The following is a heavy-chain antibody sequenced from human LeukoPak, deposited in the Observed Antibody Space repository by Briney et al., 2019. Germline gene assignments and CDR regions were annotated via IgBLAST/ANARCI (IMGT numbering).Heavy chain of an antibody. Sequence: SETLSLTYTVSGYSISSGYYWGWIRQPPGKGLEWIGSIYHSGSTYYNPSLKSRVTISVDTSKNQFSLKLSSVTAADTAVYYCAGNSNSWLGWFDPWGQGTLVTVSS. V-gene: IGHV4-38-2*02. CDR2: IYHSGST. D-gene: IGHD6-13*01. J-gene: IGHJ5*02. CDR3: AGNSNSWLGWFDP. CDR1: GYSISSGYY.